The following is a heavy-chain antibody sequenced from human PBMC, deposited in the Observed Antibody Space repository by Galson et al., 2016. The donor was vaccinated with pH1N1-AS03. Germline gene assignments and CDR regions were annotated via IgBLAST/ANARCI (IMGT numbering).Heavy chain of an antibody. CDR3: GSSPHYFDY. CDR2: ISSSGAIT. V-gene: IGHV3-48*03. CDR1: GFIFSTYE. J-gene: IGHJ4*02. Sequence: SLRLSCAASGFIFSTYEMYWVRQASGKGLEWVSYISSSGAITYYADSVKGRFTISRDNAKNSLYLQMNSLRAEDTAVYYCGSSPHYFDYWGQGTLVTVSS.